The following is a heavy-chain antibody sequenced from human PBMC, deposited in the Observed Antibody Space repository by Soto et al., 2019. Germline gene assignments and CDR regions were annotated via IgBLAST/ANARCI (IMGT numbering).Heavy chain of an antibody. CDR2: ISAYNGNT. CDR1: GYTFTSYG. CDR3: ARDRPRGYSGYGFDY. V-gene: IGHV1-18*01. J-gene: IGHJ4*02. Sequence: GASEKVSCKASGYTFTSYGISWVRQAPGQGLEWMGWISAYNGNTNYAQKLQGRVTMTTDTSTSTAYMGLRSLRSDDTAVYYCARDRPRGYSGYGFDYWGQGTLVTVSS. D-gene: IGHD5-12*01.